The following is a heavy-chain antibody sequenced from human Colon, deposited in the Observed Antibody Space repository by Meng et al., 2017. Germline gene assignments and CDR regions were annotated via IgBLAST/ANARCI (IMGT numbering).Heavy chain of an antibody. CDR1: GFTFSSYG. D-gene: IGHD3-9*01. J-gene: IGHJ5*02. CDR2: IWYDGSNK. V-gene: IGHV3-33*01. Sequence: GGSLRLSCAASGFTFSSYGMHWVRQAPGKGLEWVAVIWYDGSNKYYADSVKGRFTISRDNSKNTLYLKMNSLRAEDTAVYYCTTIQKDVNWFDPWGQGTLVTVSS. CDR3: TTIQKDVNWFDP.